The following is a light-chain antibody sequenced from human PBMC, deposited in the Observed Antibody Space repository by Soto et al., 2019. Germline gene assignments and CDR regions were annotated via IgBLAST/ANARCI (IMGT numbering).Light chain of an antibody. J-gene: IGLJ1*01. CDR1: SSDVGNYKY. V-gene: IGLV2-14*01. CDR3: FSYTSSGTYV. Sequence: QSVLTQPASVSGSPGQSITISCTGTSSDVGNYKYVSWYQQHPGKAPKLMIYEVSNRPSGVSNRFSGSKSGNTASLTISGLQAEDETDYSCFSYTSSGTYVFGNGTKVTVL. CDR2: EVS.